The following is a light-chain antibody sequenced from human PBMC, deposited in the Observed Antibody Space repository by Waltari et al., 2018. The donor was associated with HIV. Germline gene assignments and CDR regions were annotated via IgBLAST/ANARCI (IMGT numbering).Light chain of an antibody. CDR2: AAS. V-gene: IGKV1-39*01. CDR1: QSISSY. CDR3: QQSYSTPWT. Sequence: DIQMTQSPSSLSASVGDRVTITCRASQSISSYLNWYQQKPGKAPNLLIYAASSSQSGVPSRCSGSGSGTDFTLTISCLQPEDFATYYCQQSYSTPWTFGQGTKVEIK. J-gene: IGKJ1*01.